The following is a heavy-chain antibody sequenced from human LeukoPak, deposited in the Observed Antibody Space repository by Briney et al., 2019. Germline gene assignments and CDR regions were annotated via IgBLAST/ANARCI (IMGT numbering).Heavy chain of an antibody. CDR3: ARSLVGYGDYEPAFDI. V-gene: IGHV3-66*02. Sequence: PGGSLRLSCAASGFTVSSNYMSWVRQAPGKGLEWVSVIYSGGSTYYADSVKGRFTISRDNSENTLYLQMNSPRAEDTAVYYCARSLVGYGDYEPAFDIWGQGTMVTVSS. CDR1: GFTVSSNY. J-gene: IGHJ3*02. CDR2: IYSGGST. D-gene: IGHD4-17*01.